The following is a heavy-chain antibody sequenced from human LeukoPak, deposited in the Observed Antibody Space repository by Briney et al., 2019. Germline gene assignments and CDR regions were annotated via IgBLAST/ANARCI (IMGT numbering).Heavy chain of an antibody. J-gene: IGHJ3*02. Sequence: GGSLRLSCAASGFTFSSYEMNWVRQAPGKGLEWVSYISSSGSTIYYADSVKGRFTISRENAKNSLYLQMNSVRAEERAVYYCARDTHAFDIWGQGTMVTVSS. CDR3: ARDTHAFDI. V-gene: IGHV3-48*03. CDR1: GFTFSSYE. CDR2: ISSSGSTI.